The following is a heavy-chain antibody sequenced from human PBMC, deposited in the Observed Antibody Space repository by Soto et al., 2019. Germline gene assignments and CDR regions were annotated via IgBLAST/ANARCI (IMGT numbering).Heavy chain of an antibody. CDR1: GFTVSGNY. CDR2: IYNGGGT. J-gene: IGHJ4*02. V-gene: IGHV3-53*02. CDR3: ASTRGTSYDY. D-gene: IGHD5-12*01. Sequence: EVQLVETGGGLIQPGGSLRLSCAASGFTVSGNYMSWFRQAPGKGLEWVSVIYNGGGTSYADAVKGPFTISRDNSKKTLYLQMNTLRAEDTAVYYCASTRGTSYDYWGQGTLVTVSS.